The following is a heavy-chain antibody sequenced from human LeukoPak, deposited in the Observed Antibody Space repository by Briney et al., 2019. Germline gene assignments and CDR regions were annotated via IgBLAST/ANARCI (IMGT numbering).Heavy chain of an antibody. D-gene: IGHD3-3*01. CDR2: ISGSTGST. CDR3: ARGYDFWSGYSFDY. Sequence: PGGSLRLSCAASGFLFINYGMSWVRQAPGKGLEWVSAISGSTGSTYYADSVKGRFTISKDNPKNTLYLQMNTLRGEDTAVYYCARGYDFWSGYSFDYWGQGALVTVSS. V-gene: IGHV3-23*01. J-gene: IGHJ4*02. CDR1: GFLFINYG.